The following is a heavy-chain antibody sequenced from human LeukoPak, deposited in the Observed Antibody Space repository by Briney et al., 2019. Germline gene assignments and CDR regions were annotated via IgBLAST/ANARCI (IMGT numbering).Heavy chain of an antibody. D-gene: IGHD3-22*01. V-gene: IGHV3-74*01. J-gene: IGHJ3*02. CDR3: ARDMAYYYDSSGYYGLAGRNAFDI. Sequence: PGGSLRLSCAASGFTFSNHWMHWVRQAPGKGLVWVSRTKSDGSSTTYADSVKGRFTISRDNAKNSLYLQMNSLRAEDTALYYCARDMAYYYDSSGYYGLAGRNAFDIWGQGTMVTVSS. CDR1: GFTFSNHW. CDR2: TKSDGSST.